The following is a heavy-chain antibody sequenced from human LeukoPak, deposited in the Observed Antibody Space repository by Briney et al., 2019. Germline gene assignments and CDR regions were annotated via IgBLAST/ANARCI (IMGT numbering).Heavy chain of an antibody. D-gene: IGHD3-22*01. V-gene: IGHV3-66*01. CDR2: IYSGGST. CDR1: GFTVSSNY. Sequence: GGSLRLSCAASGFTVSSNYMSWVRQAPGNGLEWVSVIYSGGSTYYADSVKGRFTISRDNSKNTLYLQMNSLRAEDTAVYYCARGGDYYDTYLDYWGQGTLVTVSS. CDR3: ARGGDYYDTYLDY. J-gene: IGHJ4*02.